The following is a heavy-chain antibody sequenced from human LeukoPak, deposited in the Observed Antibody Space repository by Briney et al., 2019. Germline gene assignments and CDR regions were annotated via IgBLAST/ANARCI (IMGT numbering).Heavy chain of an antibody. CDR3: ARQNDFWRGYYDY. D-gene: IGHD3-3*01. J-gene: IGHJ4*02. Sequence: GGSLRLSCEASEFTFSSYSMNWVRQAPGKGLEWISYISRSSSTVHYADSVKGRFTISRDNAKNSLHLQLNSLRAEDTAMYYCARQNDFWRGYYDYWGQGILVSVSS. V-gene: IGHV3-48*01. CDR1: EFTFSSYS. CDR2: ISRSSSTV.